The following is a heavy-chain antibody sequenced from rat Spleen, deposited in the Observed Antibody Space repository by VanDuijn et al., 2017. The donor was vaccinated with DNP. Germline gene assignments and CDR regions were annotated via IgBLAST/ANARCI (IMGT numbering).Heavy chain of an antibody. Sequence: EVLLVESDGGLVQPGRSLKLSCVVSGFTFSDYYMAWVRQAPAKGLEWVATISYNGGTPYYRDSVKGRFTISRDNAKNTLYLQMDSLRSEDTATYYCARRDYWGQGVMVTVSS. CDR3: ARRDY. CDR2: ISYNGGTP. CDR1: GFTFSDYY. V-gene: IGHV5-29*01. J-gene: IGHJ2*01.